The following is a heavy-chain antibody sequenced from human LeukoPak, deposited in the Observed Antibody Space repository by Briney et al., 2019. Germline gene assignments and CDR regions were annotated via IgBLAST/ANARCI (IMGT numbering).Heavy chain of an antibody. V-gene: IGHV1-69*05. J-gene: IGHJ6*03. CDR1: GGTFSSYA. CDR3: ARGYSSSWYYYYYYMDV. Sequence: LWASVKVSCKASGGTFSSYAISWVRQAPGQGLEWMGGIIPIFGTANYAQKFQGRVTMTRNTSISTAYMELSSLRSEDTAVYYCARGYSSSWYYYYYYMDVWGKGTTVTISS. D-gene: IGHD6-13*01. CDR2: IIPIFGTA.